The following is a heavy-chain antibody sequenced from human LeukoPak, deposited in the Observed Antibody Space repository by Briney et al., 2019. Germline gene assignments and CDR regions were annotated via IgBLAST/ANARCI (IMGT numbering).Heavy chain of an antibody. J-gene: IGHJ4*02. Sequence: SETLSLTCTVSGDSISIYYWSWIRQPPGRGLEWIGYIYNSGSTNYNPSLKNRVTISVDTSKNQFSLKLTSVTAADTAVYYCARDRELGYWGQGILVTVSS. V-gene: IGHV4-59*01. CDR1: GDSISIYY. D-gene: IGHD3-10*01. CDR2: IYNSGST. CDR3: ARDRELGY.